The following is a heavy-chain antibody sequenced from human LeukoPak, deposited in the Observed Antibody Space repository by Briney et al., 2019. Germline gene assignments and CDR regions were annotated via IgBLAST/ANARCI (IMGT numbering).Heavy chain of an antibody. CDR1: GGSISSSSYY. CDR3: ASGRGHWFDP. CDR2: IYYSGST. J-gene: IGHJ5*02. V-gene: IGHV4-39*01. D-gene: IGHD1-26*01. Sequence: SETLPLTCTVSGGSISSSSYYWGRQPPPPGKGLEGVGSIYYSGSTYYNPSLKSRVTISVDTSKNQFSLKLTSVTAADTAVYYWASGRGHWFDPWGQGTLVTVSS.